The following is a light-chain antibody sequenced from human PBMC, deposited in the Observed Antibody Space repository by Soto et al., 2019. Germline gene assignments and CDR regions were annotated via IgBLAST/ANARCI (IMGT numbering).Light chain of an antibody. Sequence: DIQLTQTPSTLSASLGDEVTITCRASQTISRWLAWYQQKPGRAPKLLIYDASTLESGVPSRFSSSGSETEFTLTISRLQPDDFATYFCHSRAFGQGTRLEI. CDR2: DAS. V-gene: IGKV1-5*01. J-gene: IGKJ5*01. CDR3: HSRA. CDR1: QTISRW.